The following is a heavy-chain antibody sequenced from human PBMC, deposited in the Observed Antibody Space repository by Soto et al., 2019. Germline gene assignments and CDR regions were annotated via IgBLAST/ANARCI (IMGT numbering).Heavy chain of an antibody. CDR1: AFTVSDNY. D-gene: IGHD3-22*01. Sequence: GGSLRLSCAASAFTVSDNYMSWVRQAPGKGLEWISVIYSGGSAKYADSVKGRFTISRDNYKNLIYLQMNDLREADTAVYYCARDSTITMIVVGEFDYWGQGTLVTVSS. V-gene: IGHV3-66*01. CDR3: ARDSTITMIVVGEFDY. J-gene: IGHJ4*02. CDR2: IYSGGSA.